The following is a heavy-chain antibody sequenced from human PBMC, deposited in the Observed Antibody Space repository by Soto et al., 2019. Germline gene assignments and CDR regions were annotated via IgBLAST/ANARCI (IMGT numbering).Heavy chain of an antibody. V-gene: IGHV4-59*12. CDR1: GGSISGYY. Sequence: SETLSLTCTVSGGSISGYYWSWIRQPPGKGLEWIGYIFYGGTTLYTPSLKSRVTMSVDTSKNQLSLRLSSVTAADTAVYYCASPTLGAFDIWGQGTMVTVSS. D-gene: IGHD3-16*01. CDR2: IFYGGTT. J-gene: IGHJ3*02. CDR3: ASPTLGAFDI.